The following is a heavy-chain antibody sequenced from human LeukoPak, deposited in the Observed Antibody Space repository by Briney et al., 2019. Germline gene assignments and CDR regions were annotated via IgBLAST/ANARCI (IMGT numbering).Heavy chain of an antibody. CDR3: ARDGLRSGDYTTYFDY. CDR1: GFTFSSYG. J-gene: IGHJ4*02. V-gene: IGHV3-33*08. Sequence: PGGSLRLSCAASGFTFSSYGMHWVRQAPGKGLEWVAVIWYDGSNKYYADSVKGRFTISRDNSKNTLYLQMNSLRAEDTAVYYCARDGLRSGDYTTYFDYWGQGTLVTVSS. D-gene: IGHD4-17*01. CDR2: IWYDGSNK.